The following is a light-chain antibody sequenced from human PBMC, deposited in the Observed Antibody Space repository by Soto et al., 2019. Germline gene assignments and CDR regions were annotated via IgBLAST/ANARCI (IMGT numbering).Light chain of an antibody. J-gene: IGLJ1*01. CDR3: SSYTSNYV. CDR2: DVS. CDR1: SSDVGGYNY. Sequence: QSVXTQPASVSGSPGQSITISCTGTSSDVGGYNYASWYQQHPGKAPKLMIYDVSNRPSGVSNRFSGSKSGNTASLTISGLQAEDEADYYCSSYTSNYVFGTGTKVTVL. V-gene: IGLV2-14*01.